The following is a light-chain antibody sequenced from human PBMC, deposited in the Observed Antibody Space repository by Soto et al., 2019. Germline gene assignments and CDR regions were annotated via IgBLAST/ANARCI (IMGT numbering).Light chain of an antibody. CDR1: SSDVGSYNL. CDR3: CSYAGSSSVV. Sequence: QAVVTQPASVSGSPGQSITISCTGTSSDVGSYNLVSWYQQHPGKAPKLMIYEVSKRPSGVSNRFSGSKSGNTASLTISGLQAYDEADYYCCSYAGSSSVVFGGGTKLTVL. J-gene: IGLJ2*01. CDR2: EVS. V-gene: IGLV2-23*02.